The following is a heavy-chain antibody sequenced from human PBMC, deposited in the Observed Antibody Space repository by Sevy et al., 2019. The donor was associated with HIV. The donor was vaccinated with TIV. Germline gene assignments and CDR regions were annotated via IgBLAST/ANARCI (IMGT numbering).Heavy chain of an antibody. CDR3: ARHWPGEDIVVEVAALAFDM. Sequence: GESLKISCKGSGYSFTSYWIGWERQMPGKGLEWMGIIYPGDSDTRYSPSFQGQVTISADKSISTAYLQWSSLKASDTAMYYCARHWPGEDIVVEVAALAFDMWGQRTMVTVSS. V-gene: IGHV5-51*01. CDR1: GYSFTSYW. J-gene: IGHJ3*02. D-gene: IGHD2-15*01. CDR2: IYPGDSDT.